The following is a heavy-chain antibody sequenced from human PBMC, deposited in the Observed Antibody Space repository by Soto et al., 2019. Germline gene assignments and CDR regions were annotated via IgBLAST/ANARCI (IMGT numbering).Heavy chain of an antibody. CDR3: ASPAEVVPATLGPDY. V-gene: IGHV3-48*01. J-gene: IGHJ4*02. D-gene: IGHD2-15*01. Sequence: GGSLRLSCAASGFTFSSYSMNWVRQAPGKGLEWVSYISSSSSTTYYADSVKGRFTISRDNSKNTLYLQMNSLRAEDTAVYYCASPAEVVPATLGPDYWGQGTLVTVSS. CDR1: GFTFSSYS. CDR2: ISSSSSTT.